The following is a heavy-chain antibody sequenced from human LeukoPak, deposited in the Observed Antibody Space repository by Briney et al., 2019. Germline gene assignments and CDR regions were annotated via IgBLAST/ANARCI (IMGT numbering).Heavy chain of an antibody. V-gene: IGHV1-8*02. J-gene: IGHJ6*03. CDR1: GGTFSDFA. CDR2: MNPNSGNT. Sequence: ASVKVSCKASGGTFSDFAISWVRQATGQGLEWMGWMNPNSGNTGYAQKFQGRVTMTRNTSISTAYMELSSLRSEDTAVYYCARGSSGYYYYYYYMDVWGKGTTVTISS. D-gene: IGHD3-22*01. CDR3: ARGSSGYYYYYYYMDV.